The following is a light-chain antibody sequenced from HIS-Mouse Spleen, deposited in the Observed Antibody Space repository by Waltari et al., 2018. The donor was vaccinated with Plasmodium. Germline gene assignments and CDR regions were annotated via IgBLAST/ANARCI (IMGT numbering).Light chain of an antibody. J-gene: IGKJ3*01. Sequence: EIVMTQSPATLSVSPGERATLSCRASQSVSSNLAWYQQKPGQAPSLLIYGASTRATGIPARFSGRVSGTEFTLTISSLQSEDFAVYYCQQYNNWSFTFGPGTKVDIK. CDR3: QQYNNWSFT. CDR1: QSVSSN. CDR2: GAS. V-gene: IGKV3-15*01.